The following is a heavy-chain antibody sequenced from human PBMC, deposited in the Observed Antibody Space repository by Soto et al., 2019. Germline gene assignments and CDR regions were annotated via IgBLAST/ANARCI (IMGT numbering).Heavy chain of an antibody. CDR2: TANKRSRYTT. V-gene: IGHV3-72*01. Sequence: EVELVESGGGLVQAGGSLTVSCGVSGFTSSDYYMHWVRQAPGKGLEWVGRTANKRSRYTTEYAASGTCRFISSRDDSKVSLYLQMNSLKIEDTAVYDCARAGFGHGLDVWGQGTTVTVSS. J-gene: IGHJ6*02. D-gene: IGHD3-16*01. CDR3: ARAGFGHGLDV. CDR1: GFTSSDYY.